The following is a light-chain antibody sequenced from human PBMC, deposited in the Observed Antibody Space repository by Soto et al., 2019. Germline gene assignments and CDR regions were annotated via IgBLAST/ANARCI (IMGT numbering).Light chain of an antibody. Sequence: EVVLTQSPGTLSLSPGERATLSCRASQSVGNTYLAWYQQKPGQAPRLLIYGASSRATGIPVRFTGSGSGTDFTLTISRLEPEDFAVYYCQQYGDSPWTFGQGTTVEIK. V-gene: IGKV3-20*01. J-gene: IGKJ1*01. CDR1: QSVGNTY. CDR2: GAS. CDR3: QQYGDSPWT.